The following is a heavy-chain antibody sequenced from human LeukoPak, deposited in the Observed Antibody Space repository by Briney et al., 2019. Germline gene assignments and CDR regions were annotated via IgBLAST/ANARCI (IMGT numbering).Heavy chain of an antibody. J-gene: IGHJ4*02. CDR3: AREQRRLLSH. V-gene: IGHV3-30-3*01. CDR1: GFTFSSYA. Sequence: GGSLRLSCAASGFTFSSYAIHWVRQAPGKGLEWVAAISYDGSHKYYADSVKGRFTISRDNSKNTLYLQMNSLRAEDTAVYYCAREQRRLLSHWGQGTLVTVSS. CDR2: ISYDGSHK. D-gene: IGHD2-15*01.